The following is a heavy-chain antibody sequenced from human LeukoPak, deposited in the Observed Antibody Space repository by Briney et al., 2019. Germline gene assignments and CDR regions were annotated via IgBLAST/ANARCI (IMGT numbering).Heavy chain of an antibody. CDR2: ISSSGSTI. Sequence: PGGSLRLSCAASGFTFSTYNINWVCQAPGKGLEWVSYISSSGSTIYYADSVKGRFTISRDNAKNSLYLQMNSLRAEDTAVYYCARDPGYSSSWYYYYYYMDVWGKGTTVTISS. V-gene: IGHV3-48*03. CDR3: ARDPGYSSSWYYYYYYMDV. D-gene: IGHD6-13*01. J-gene: IGHJ6*03. CDR1: GFTFSTYN.